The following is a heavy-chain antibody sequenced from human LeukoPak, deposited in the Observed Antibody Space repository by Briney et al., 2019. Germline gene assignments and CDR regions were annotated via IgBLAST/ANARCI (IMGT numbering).Heavy chain of an antibody. CDR1: GYTFTSYG. D-gene: IGHD3-22*01. CDR2: ISAYNGNT. V-gene: IGHV1-18*01. CDR3: ARDGTYYYDSSGYYGVDY. J-gene: IGHJ4*02. Sequence: GASVKVSCKASGYTFTSYGISWVRQAPGQGLEWMGWISAYNGNTNYAQKFQGRVTITADESTSTAYMELSSLRSEDTAVYYCARDGTYYYDSSGYYGVDYWGQGTLVTVSS.